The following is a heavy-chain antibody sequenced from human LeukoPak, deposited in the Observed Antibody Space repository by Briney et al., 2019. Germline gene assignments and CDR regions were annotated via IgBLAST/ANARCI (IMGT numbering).Heavy chain of an antibody. CDR3: ARVAPGGYSYGRNYYFDY. J-gene: IGHJ4*02. CDR2: IYHSGSI. V-gene: IGHV4-38-2*02. D-gene: IGHD5-18*01. CDR1: GYSISSGNI. Sequence: SETLSLTCSVSGYSISSGNIRDWLRPPPGKVLEWIESIYHSGSIYYKQSLKSRFTISVDTSKNQFSLKLNSVTAADRAVYYCARVAPGGYSYGRNYYFDYWGQGTLVTVSS.